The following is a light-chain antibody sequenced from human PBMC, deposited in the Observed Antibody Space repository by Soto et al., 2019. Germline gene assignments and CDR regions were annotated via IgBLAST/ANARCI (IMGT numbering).Light chain of an antibody. V-gene: IGLV2-14*01. J-gene: IGLJ1*01. CDR2: EVT. CDR3: SSYTSSTTLV. Sequence: QTVVTQPASVSGSPGQSITISCTGTSSDVGGYNYVSWHQQHPGKAPKLMIYEVTNRPSGVSSRFSGSKSDNTASLTISGLQAEDEADYFCSSYTSSTTLVFGTGTQLTVL. CDR1: SSDVGGYNY.